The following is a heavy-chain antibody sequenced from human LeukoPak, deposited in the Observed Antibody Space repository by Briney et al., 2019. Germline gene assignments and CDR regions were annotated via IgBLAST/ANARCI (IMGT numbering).Heavy chain of an antibody. V-gene: IGHV3-33*01. D-gene: IGHD6-13*01. J-gene: IGHJ4*02. CDR1: GFTFSSYG. CDR3: ARDYESSSWADY. Sequence: GGSLRLSCAASGFTFSSYGMHWVRQAPGKGLEWVAVIWYDGSNKYYADSVKGRFTISRDNSKNTLYLQMNSLRAEDTAVYYCARDYESSSWADYWARGPLVTVSS. CDR2: IWYDGSNK.